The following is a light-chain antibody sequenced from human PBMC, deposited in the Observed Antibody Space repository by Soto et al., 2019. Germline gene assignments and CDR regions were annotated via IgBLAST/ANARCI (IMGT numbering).Light chain of an antibody. J-gene: IGLJ1*01. CDR1: SSDVGGYNY. V-gene: IGLV2-11*01. Sequence: QPALTQPRSVSGSPGQSVTISCTGTSSDVGGYNYVSWYQQHPGKAPKLMIYDVSKRPSGVPDRFSGSKSGNTASLTISGLQAEDEADYYCCSYAGSYYYVFGTGTKVTVL. CDR3: CSYAGSYYYV. CDR2: DVS.